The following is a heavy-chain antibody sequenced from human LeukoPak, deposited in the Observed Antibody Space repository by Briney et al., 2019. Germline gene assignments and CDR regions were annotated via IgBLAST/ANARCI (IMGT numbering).Heavy chain of an antibody. CDR2: IYPGDSDT. V-gene: IGHV5-51*01. D-gene: IGHD3-10*01. CDR3: ARRAVGYYGSGSYYYFDY. CDR1: GYSFTNYW. J-gene: IGHJ4*02. Sequence: GESLKISCKGSGYSFTNYWIGWVRQMPGKGLEWMGIIYPGDSDTRYSPSFQGQVTISADKSISTAYLQWGSLKASDTAMYYCARRAVGYYGSGSYYYFDYWGXGTLVTVSS.